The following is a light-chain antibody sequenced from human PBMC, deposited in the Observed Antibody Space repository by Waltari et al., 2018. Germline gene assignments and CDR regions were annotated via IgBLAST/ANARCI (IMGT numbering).Light chain of an antibody. CDR2: GND. CDR1: ASNIGNSY. Sequence: QSVLTQPPSVSAAPGQKVTISCSGSASNIGNSYVSWYQQFPGAAPKVLIYGNDKRTTGIPDRFCGSKSGTSATVDITGLQTGDEADYYCGTWDNTLSAVFGGGTKVTVL. J-gene: IGLJ2*01. V-gene: IGLV1-51*02. CDR3: GTWDNTLSAV.